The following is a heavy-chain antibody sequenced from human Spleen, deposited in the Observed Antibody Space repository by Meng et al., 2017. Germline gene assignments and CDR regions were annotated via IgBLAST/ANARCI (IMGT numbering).Heavy chain of an antibody. D-gene: IGHD6-19*01. J-gene: IGHJ5*02. Sequence: ASVQVTCKASGYTYISYYMHWVRQPAGQGLEWMGIINPSGGSTSYAQKFQGRGTMTRNTSTSTVYMELSSRRSEDTTVYYWTREVGVSGGWYAEAVVNWFDPWGQGTLVTVSS. CDR2: INPSGGST. V-gene: IGHV1-46*01. CDR1: GYTYISYY. CDR3: TREVGVSGGWYAEAVVNWFDP.